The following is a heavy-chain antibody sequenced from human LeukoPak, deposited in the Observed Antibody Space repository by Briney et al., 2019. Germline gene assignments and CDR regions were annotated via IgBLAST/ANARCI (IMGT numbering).Heavy chain of an antibody. J-gene: IGHJ3*02. Sequence: PGRSLRLSCAASGFTFSSYGMHWVRQAPGKGLEWVAVISYDGSNKYYADSVKGRFTISRDNSKNTLYLQMNSLRAEDTAVYYCARAPRGAFDIWGQGTMVTVSS. CDR3: ARAPRGAFDI. CDR1: GFTFSSYG. V-gene: IGHV3-30*03. CDR2: ISYDGSNK.